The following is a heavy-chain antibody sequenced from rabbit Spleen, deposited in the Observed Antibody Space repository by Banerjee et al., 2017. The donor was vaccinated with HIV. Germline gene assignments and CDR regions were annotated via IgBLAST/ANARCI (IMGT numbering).Heavy chain of an antibody. Sequence: QSLEESGGDLVKPGASLTLTCTASGFSFSSSYYMCWVRQAPGKGLEWIACIYTGDGNAYYASWAKGRFTISKTSSTTVTLQMTSLTAADTATYFCARGNAGYVYWGYDTIYYFNLWGQGTLVTVS. CDR3: ARGNAGYVYWGYDTIYYFNL. V-gene: IGHV1S40*01. D-gene: IGHD6-1*01. CDR1: GFSFSSSYY. J-gene: IGHJ4*01. CDR2: IYTGDGNA.